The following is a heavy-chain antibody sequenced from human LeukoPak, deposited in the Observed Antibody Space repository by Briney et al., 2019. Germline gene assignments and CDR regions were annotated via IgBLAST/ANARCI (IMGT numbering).Heavy chain of an antibody. CDR3: AGGTADIVVVPAATPFDY. D-gene: IGHD2-2*01. Sequence: SETLSLTCAVYGGSFSGYYWSWIRQPPGKGLEWIGEINHSGSTNYNPSLKSRVTISVDTSKNQFSLKLSSVTAADTAVYYCAGGTADIVVVPAATPFDYWGQGTLVTVSS. CDR2: INHSGST. J-gene: IGHJ4*02. CDR1: GGSFSGYY. V-gene: IGHV4-34*01.